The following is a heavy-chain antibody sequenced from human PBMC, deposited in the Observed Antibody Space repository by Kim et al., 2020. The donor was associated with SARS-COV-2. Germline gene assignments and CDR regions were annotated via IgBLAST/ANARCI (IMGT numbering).Heavy chain of an antibody. J-gene: IGHJ4*02. D-gene: IGHD3-10*01. CDR2: IIPIFGTA. Sequence: SVTVSCKASGGTFSSYAISWVRQAPGQGLEWMGGIIPIFGTANYAQKFQGRVTITADESTSTAYMELSSLRSEDTAVYYCARGYYYGSGSYSPFDYWGQGTLVTVSS. CDR3: ARGYYYGSGSYSPFDY. CDR1: GGTFSSYA. V-gene: IGHV1-69*13.